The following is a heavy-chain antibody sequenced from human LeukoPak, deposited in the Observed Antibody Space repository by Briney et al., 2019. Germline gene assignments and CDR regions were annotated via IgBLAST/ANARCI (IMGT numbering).Heavy chain of an antibody. J-gene: IGHJ5*02. CDR3: ARGETELLWFGP. Sequence: SVKVSCKASGGTFSSYAISWVRQAPGQGLEWMGGIIPIFGTANYAQKFQGRVTITADKSTSTAYMELSSLRSEDTAVYYCARGETELLWFGPWGQGTLVTVFS. CDR2: IIPIFGTA. V-gene: IGHV1-69*06. D-gene: IGHD3-10*01. CDR1: GGTFSSYA.